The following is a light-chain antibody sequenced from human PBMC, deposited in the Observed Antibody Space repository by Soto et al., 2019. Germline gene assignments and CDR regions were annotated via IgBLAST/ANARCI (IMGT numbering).Light chain of an antibody. CDR1: SSAVGGYEY. J-gene: IGLJ1*01. CDR3: SSYIGSNSYV. V-gene: IGLV2-14*01. CDR2: HVS. Sequence: QSVLTQPASVSGSPGQSITISCTGSSSAVGGYEYVSWYQQHPGKAPKLMIFHVSNRPSGISNRFSGSKSGNTASLTISGLQAEDEADYYCSSYIGSNSYVFGTGTKVTVL.